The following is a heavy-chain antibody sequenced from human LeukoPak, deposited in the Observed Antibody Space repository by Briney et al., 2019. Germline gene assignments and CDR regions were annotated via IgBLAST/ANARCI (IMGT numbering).Heavy chain of an antibody. D-gene: IGHD3-9*01. J-gene: IGHJ4*02. V-gene: IGHV4-39*01. Sequence: SETLSLTCAVYGGSFSGYYWGWIRQTPGKGLEWIGSIYYSGSTSYNPSLKSRVTISVDTSKNQFSLRLSSVTAADTAVYYCERHDYNILSFDYWGQGTLVTVSS. CDR2: IYYSGST. CDR1: GGSFSGYY. CDR3: ERHDYNILSFDY.